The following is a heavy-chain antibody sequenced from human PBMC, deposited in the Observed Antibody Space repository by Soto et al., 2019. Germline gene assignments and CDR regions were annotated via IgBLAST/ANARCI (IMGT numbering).Heavy chain of an antibody. CDR2: TYYRSKWYK. J-gene: IGHJ5*02. CDR1: GDSVSSNSAA. Sequence: SQTLSLTCAISGDSVSSNSAAWNWIRQSPSRGLEWLGRTYYRSKWYKEYAASVKSRITINPDTSKNQFSLQLNSVSPEDKAVYYCVRTVGWLDPWGQGTLVTVYS. V-gene: IGHV6-1*01. D-gene: IGHD2-15*01. CDR3: VRTVGWLDP.